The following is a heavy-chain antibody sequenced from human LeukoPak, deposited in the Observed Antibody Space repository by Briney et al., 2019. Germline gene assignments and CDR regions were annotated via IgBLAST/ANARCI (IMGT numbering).Heavy chain of an antibody. CDR2: IIPIFGTA. CDR1: GGTFSSYA. V-gene: IGHV1-69*05. D-gene: IGHD2-21*02. Sequence: GASVKVSCKASGGTFSSYAISWVRQAPGQGLEWMGGIIPIFGTANDAQKFQGRVTITTDESTSTAYMELSSLRSEDTAVYYCARLQGDCYPEVCAFDIWGQGTMVTVSS. J-gene: IGHJ3*02. CDR3: ARLQGDCYPEVCAFDI.